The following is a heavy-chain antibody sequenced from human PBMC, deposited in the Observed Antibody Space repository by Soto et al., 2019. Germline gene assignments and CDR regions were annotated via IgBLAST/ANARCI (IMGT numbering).Heavy chain of an antibody. CDR2: INTVNSDT. CDR3: STWTQLGFDY. Sequence: QVQLVQSGAEVKKPGAPVKVSCKTSGYTFTTYAIHWVRQAPGQSLEWMGWINTVNSDTKYSQKLQGRITITRDTSATTVYMELSSLTSEATPVYYCSTWTQLGFDYWGQGTLVNVS. J-gene: IGHJ4*02. CDR1: GYTFTTYA. V-gene: IGHV1-3*04. D-gene: IGHD1-1*01.